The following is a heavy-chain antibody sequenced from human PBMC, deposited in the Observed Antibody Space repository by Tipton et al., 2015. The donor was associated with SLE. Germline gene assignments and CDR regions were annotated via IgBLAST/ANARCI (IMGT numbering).Heavy chain of an antibody. Sequence: SLRLSCAASGFTFDDYAMHWVRQAPGKGLEWVSGISWNSGSIGYADSVKGRFTISRDNAKNSLYLQMNSLRAEDTALYYCAKGIGSSGPRAFDIWGQGTMVTVSS. V-gene: IGHV3-9*01. CDR1: GFTFDDYA. CDR2: ISWNSGSI. D-gene: IGHD6-19*01. J-gene: IGHJ3*02. CDR3: AKGIGSSGPRAFDI.